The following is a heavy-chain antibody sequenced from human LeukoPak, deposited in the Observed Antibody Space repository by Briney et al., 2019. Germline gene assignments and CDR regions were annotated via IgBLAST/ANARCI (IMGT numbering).Heavy chain of an antibody. CDR3: ARHRDYYGSGSSELSNWFDP. CDR2: IYCSGST. D-gene: IGHD3-10*01. Sequence: SETLSLTCTVSGGSISSSSYYWGWIRQPPGKGLDWIGSIYCSGSTYYNPSLKSRVTISVDTSKNQFSLKLSSVTAADTAVYYCARHRDYYGSGSSELSNWFDPWGQGTLVTVSS. J-gene: IGHJ5*02. V-gene: IGHV4-39*01. CDR1: GGSISSSSYY.